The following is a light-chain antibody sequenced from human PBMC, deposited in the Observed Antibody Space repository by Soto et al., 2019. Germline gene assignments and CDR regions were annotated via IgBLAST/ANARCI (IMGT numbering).Light chain of an antibody. J-gene: IGKJ3*01. CDR1: QGIRNS. V-gene: IGKV1-27*01. CDR3: QNYHSAPYT. CDR2: AAS. Sequence: DIQMTQSPSSLSASVGDRVTITCRANQGIRNSLAWYQQKPGKVPKLLIYAASTLQSGVPSRFSGSGSGTDFTLTISSLQPEDVATYYCQNYHSAPYTFGPGTQVDIK.